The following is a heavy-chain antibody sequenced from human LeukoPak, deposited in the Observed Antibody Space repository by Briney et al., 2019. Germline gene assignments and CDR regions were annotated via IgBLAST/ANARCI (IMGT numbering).Heavy chain of an antibody. CDR2: IKSKTDGGTT. Sequence: GGSLRLSCAASGFIFSNAWMSWVRQAPGKGLEWVGRIKSKTDGGTTDYAAPVKGRFTISRDDSKNTLYLQMNSLKTEDTAVYYCTTTDPSDSSGYLLFDYWGQGTLVTVSS. D-gene: IGHD3-22*01. J-gene: IGHJ4*02. CDR1: GFIFSNAW. CDR3: TTTDPSDSSGYLLFDY. V-gene: IGHV3-15*01.